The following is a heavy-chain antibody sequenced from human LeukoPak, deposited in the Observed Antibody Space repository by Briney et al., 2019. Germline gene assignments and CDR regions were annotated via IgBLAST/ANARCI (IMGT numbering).Heavy chain of an antibody. CDR1: GYTFTSYD. J-gene: IGHJ6*03. Sequence: GASVKVSRKASGYTFTSYDINWVRQATGQGLEWMGWMNPNSGNTGYAQKFQGRVTITRNTSISTAYMELSSLRSEDTAVYYCARVYDFWSGLNYYYYMDVWGKGTTVTVSS. CDR2: MNPNSGNT. CDR3: ARVYDFWSGLNYYYYMDV. V-gene: IGHV1-8*03. D-gene: IGHD3-3*01.